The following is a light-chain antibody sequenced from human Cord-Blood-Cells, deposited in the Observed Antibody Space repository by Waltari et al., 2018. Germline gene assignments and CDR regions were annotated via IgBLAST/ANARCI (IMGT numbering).Light chain of an antibody. Sequence: EIVMTQSPATLSVSPGERATLSCRASQSVSSNLAWYQQKPGQAPRLLIYGASTRATGIPARFSGSGSGTEFTRTISSLQSEDFAVYYCQQYNNWPLTWTFGQGTKVEIK. V-gene: IGKV3-15*01. CDR3: QQYNNWPLTWT. CDR1: QSVSSN. CDR2: GAS. J-gene: IGKJ1*01.